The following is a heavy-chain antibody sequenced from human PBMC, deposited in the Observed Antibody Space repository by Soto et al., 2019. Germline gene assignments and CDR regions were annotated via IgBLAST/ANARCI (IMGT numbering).Heavy chain of an antibody. J-gene: IGHJ4*02. Sequence: GGSLRLSCAASGFSFRSAWMHWVRQGPGKRLVWVARINMDGTSTDYADSVKGRSTISRDNAKNTLYLQMSSLSAEDTAVYYCASGIVVVPGVARRATTMRDYWGQGTLVTVSS. D-gene: IGHD2-2*01. CDR2: INMDGTST. CDR3: ASGIVVVPGVARRATTMRDY. V-gene: IGHV3-74*01. CDR1: GFSFRSAW.